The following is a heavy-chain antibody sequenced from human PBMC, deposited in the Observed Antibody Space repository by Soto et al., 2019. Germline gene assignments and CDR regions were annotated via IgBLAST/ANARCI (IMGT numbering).Heavy chain of an antibody. V-gene: IGHV1-2*04. CDR3: AREHNSTTTGDGIASGHCGFDP. J-gene: IGHJ5*02. D-gene: IGHD4-17*01. CDR1: GYTFSDYY. Sequence: QVHLVQSGGEVKKPGASVKVSCTASGYTFSDYYIHWVRQAPGHGLEWMGRINPKTGDTNYVQKINDWVTMTRETSITTVYMELKNLKFDDKAVYYCAREHNSTTTGDGIASGHCGFDPWGQGPLVTVSS. CDR2: INPKTGDT.